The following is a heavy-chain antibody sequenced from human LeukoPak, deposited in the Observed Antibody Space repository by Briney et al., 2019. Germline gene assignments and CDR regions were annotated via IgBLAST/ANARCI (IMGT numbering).Heavy chain of an antibody. Sequence: SETLSLTCTVSGGSISSYYWSWIRQPAGKGLESIGHISTSGSTNYNPSLKSRVTMSVDTSKNQFSLKLSSVTAADTAVYYCARVRYSDSSVLTRKRSYYFDYWSQGTLVTVSS. D-gene: IGHD3-22*01. J-gene: IGHJ4*02. CDR2: ISTSGST. V-gene: IGHV4-4*07. CDR3: ARVRYSDSSVLTRKRSYYFDY. CDR1: GGSISSYY.